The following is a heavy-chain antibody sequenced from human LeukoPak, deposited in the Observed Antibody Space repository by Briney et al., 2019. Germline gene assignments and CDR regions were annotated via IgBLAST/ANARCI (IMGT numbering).Heavy chain of an antibody. CDR1: RCTFSSYA. CDR2: ISGSGGST. Sequence: GGSLRLSCAASRCTFSSYALSWVRQAPGKGLEWVSAISGSGGSTYYADSVKGRFTISRDNSKNTLYLQMNSLRAEDTAVYYCAKGVYCSSTSCPYYYYGMDVWGQGTTVTVSS. D-gene: IGHD2-2*01. J-gene: IGHJ6*02. V-gene: IGHV3-23*01. CDR3: AKGVYCSSTSCPYYYYGMDV.